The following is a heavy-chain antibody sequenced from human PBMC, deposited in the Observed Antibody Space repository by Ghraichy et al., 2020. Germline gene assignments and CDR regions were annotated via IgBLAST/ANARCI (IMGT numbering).Heavy chain of an antibody. CDR2: ISSSSSYI. V-gene: IGHV3-21*01. CDR1: GFTFSSYS. CDR3: ARDYYYDSSGYSSPSFDY. Sequence: GESLNISCAASGFTFSSYSMNWVRQAPGKGLEWVSSISSSSSYIYYADSVKGRFTISRDNAKNSLYLQMNSLRAEDTAVYYCARDYYYDSSGYSSPSFDYWGQGTLVTVSS. D-gene: IGHD3-22*01. J-gene: IGHJ4*02.